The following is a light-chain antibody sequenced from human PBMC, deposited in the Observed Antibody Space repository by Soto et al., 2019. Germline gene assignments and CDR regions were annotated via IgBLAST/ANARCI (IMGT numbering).Light chain of an antibody. V-gene: IGLV2-14*01. CDR3: SSYTSGTTPVV. CDR1: SSDIGAYNH. J-gene: IGLJ2*01. CDR2: EVS. Sequence: QSVLTQPASVSGSPGQSITISCTGTSSDIGAYNHVSWYQQHAGKAPKLMIYEVSNRPSGVSNHFSGSKSGNTASLTISGLQTEDEADYYCSSYTSGTTPVVFGGGTQLTVL.